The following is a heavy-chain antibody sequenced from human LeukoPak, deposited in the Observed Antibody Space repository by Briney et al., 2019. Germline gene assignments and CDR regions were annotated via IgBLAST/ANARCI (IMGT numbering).Heavy chain of an antibody. CDR3: ARAQAAAIDY. Sequence: GGSLRLSCAASGFTVSNYYMTWVRQAPGKGLEWVSVIYSGGSTYYADSVKGRFTISRDISKNTLYLQMNSLRAEDTAVYYCARAQAAAIDYWGQGTLVTVSS. CDR1: GFTVSNYY. V-gene: IGHV3-66*01. D-gene: IGHD6-13*01. J-gene: IGHJ4*02. CDR2: IYSGGST.